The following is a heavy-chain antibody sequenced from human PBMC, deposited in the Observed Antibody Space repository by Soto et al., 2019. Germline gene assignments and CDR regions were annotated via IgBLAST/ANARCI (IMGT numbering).Heavy chain of an antibody. V-gene: IGHV4-59*08. CDR3: ARRPAYARYYYKDV. Sequence: SEALSLTSTVSGSSISSYYWSWIRQPPGKGLEWIGYIYYSGSTNYNPSLKSRVTISVDTSRNQFSLKLSSVTAADTAVYYCARRPAYARYYYKDVWGKGTTVTVSS. J-gene: IGHJ6*03. CDR1: GSSISSYY. D-gene: IGHD4-17*01. CDR2: IYYSGST.